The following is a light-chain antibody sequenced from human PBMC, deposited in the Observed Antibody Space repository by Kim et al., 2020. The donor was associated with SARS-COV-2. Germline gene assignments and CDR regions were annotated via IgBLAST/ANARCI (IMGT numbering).Light chain of an antibody. V-gene: IGKV3-20*01. CDR3: QQYNGSPYT. Sequence: EIVLTQSPGTLSLSPGERATLSCRASQSIRRSYLAWYQQKPGQTPRLLIYGASNRATDVPDRFSGSGSGTDFTLTINRLEPEDCAVYYCQQYNGSPYTFGQGTKLEI. CDR1: QSIRRSY. CDR2: GAS. J-gene: IGKJ2*01.